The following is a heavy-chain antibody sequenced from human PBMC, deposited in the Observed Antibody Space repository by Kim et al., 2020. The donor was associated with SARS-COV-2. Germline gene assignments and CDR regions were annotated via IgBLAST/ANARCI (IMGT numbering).Heavy chain of an antibody. D-gene: IGHD1-26*01. CDR3: ARGKMGGSYYFFLDY. CDR1: GGSFSGYY. J-gene: IGHJ4*02. V-gene: IGHV4-34*01. CDR2: INHSGST. Sequence: SETLSLTCAVYGGSFSGYYWSWIRQPPGKGLEWIGEINHSGSTNYNPSLKSRVTISVDTSKNQFSLKLSSVTAADTAVYYCARGKMGGSYYFFLDYWGQGTLVTVSS.